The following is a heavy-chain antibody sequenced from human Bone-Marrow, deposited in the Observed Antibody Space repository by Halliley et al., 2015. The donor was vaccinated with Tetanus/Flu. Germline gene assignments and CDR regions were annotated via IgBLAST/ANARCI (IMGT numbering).Heavy chain of an antibody. V-gene: IGHV4-59*01. J-gene: IGHJ5*02. CDR1: GGSITDYY. CDR2: ISDSGST. Sequence: TLSLTCTVSGGSITDYYWSWIRQPPGKGLEWIGYISDSGSTDYNPSLKSRVTLSVDTSKNQFSLKLRSVTAADTAVYYCASERGNDDFSIWFDPWGQGTLVTVSS. CDR3: ASERGNDDFSIWFDP. D-gene: IGHD4-4*01.